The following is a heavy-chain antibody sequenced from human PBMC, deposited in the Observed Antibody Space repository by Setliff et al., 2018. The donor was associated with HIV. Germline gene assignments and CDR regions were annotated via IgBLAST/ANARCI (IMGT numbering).Heavy chain of an antibody. J-gene: IGHJ6*02. CDR3: ARDRRSAITFGGLNAVSISGMDV. CDR2: IIPIFDTV. Sequence: GASVKVSCKASGYTFTDYGISWVRQAPGQGLEWMGGIIPIFDTVNYAQKFQGRVTITADESTNTAYMELSSLRSEDTAVYYCARDRRSAITFGGLNAVSISGMDVWGQGTTVTVSS. V-gene: IGHV1-69*13. CDR1: GYTFTDYG. D-gene: IGHD3-16*01.